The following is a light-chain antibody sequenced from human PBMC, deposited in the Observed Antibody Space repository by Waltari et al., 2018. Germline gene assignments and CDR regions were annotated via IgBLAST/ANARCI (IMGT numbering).Light chain of an antibody. CDR2: EDT. V-gene: IGLV3-10*01. J-gene: IGLJ3*02. CDR1: ALPKKY. Sequence: SYELTQPPSVSVYPGQTARITCSGDALPKKYAYWYQQKSGQAPVLVIYEDTKRPSGIPERFSGSGSGTMATLTISGAQVEDEADYYCYSTDSSSMKGVFGGGTKLTVL. CDR3: YSTDSSSMKGV.